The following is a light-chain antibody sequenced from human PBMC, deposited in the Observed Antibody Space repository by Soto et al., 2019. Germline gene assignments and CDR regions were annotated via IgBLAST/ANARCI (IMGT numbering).Light chain of an antibody. V-gene: IGLV2-11*01. CDR2: DVS. Sequence: QSVLPQPRSVSGSPGQSVTISCTGTSSDVGDYNYVSWYQHHPGKAPKLMIYDVSKRPSGVPNRFSVSRSGNTASPTISGLQAEDEADYYCCSYAGSYTWVFGTGTKVTVL. CDR3: CSYAGSYTWV. J-gene: IGLJ1*01. CDR1: SSDVGDYNY.